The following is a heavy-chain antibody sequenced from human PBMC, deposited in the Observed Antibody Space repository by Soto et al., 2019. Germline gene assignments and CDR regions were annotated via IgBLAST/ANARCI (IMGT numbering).Heavy chain of an antibody. CDR1: GDSISSGGHY. Sequence: PSETLSLTCTVSGDSISSGGHYWSWIRQHPGKRPEWIGYISYSGIAYYNPSLESRFTISVDTSKNQFSLSLTSVTAADTAVFYCASDYYLSKGTLVTVSS. CDR2: ISYSGIA. CDR3: ASDYY. J-gene: IGHJ4*02. V-gene: IGHV4-31*03.